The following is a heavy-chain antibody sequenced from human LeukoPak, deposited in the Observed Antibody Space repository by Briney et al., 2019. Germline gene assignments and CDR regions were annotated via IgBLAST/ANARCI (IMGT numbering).Heavy chain of an antibody. CDR2: IYNSGST. D-gene: IGHD1-26*01. CDR1: GGSISSYY. J-gene: IGHJ5*02. CDR3: VKDGSGSYYNWFDP. V-gene: IGHV4-59*01. Sequence: PSETLSLTCTVSGGSISSYYWNWIRQPPGKGLEWIGHIYNSGSTNYNPSLKSRVTISVDTSKNQFSLKLSSVTAADTAVYYCVKDGSGSYYNWFDPWGQGTPVTVSS.